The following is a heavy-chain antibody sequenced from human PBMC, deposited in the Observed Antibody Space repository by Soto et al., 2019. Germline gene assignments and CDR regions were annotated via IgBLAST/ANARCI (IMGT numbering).Heavy chain of an antibody. Sequence: GGSLRLSCAASGFTFSGSAMHWVRQASGKGLEWVGRIRSKANSYATAYAASVKGRFTISRDDSKNTAYLQMNSLKTEDTAVYYCTRDCSGGSCYLYYFDYWGQGTRVTVS. CDR2: IRSKANSYAT. CDR1: GFTFSGSA. CDR3: TRDCSGGSCYLYYFDY. V-gene: IGHV3-73*01. J-gene: IGHJ4*02. D-gene: IGHD2-15*01.